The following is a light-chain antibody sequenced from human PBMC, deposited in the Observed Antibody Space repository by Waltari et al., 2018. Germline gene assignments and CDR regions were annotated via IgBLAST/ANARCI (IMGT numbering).Light chain of an antibody. CDR3: QQYYRSRT. Sequence: DIVMTQSPDSLAVSLGERATIDCKSSQSVFYRSDNKNYLAWYQPKPGQPPKLLFYWASTLESGVPDRFSASGSGTDFTLTINNLQAEDVAVYYCQQYYRSRTFGQGTKVEIK. CDR2: WAS. CDR1: QSVFYRSDNKNY. V-gene: IGKV4-1*01. J-gene: IGKJ1*01.